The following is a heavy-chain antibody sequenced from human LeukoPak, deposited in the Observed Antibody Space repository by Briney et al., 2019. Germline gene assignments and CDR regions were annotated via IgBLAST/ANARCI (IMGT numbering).Heavy chain of an antibody. CDR3: ATGRKWIPTDY. Sequence: GGSLRLSCAASGFTFTSYAMSWVRQAPGKGLEWVSAISGSGGSTYYADSVKGRFTISRDNSKNTLYLQMNSLRAEDTAVYYCATGRKWIPTDYWGQGTLVTVSS. J-gene: IGHJ4*02. CDR1: GFTFTSYA. D-gene: IGHD5-12*01. V-gene: IGHV3-23*01. CDR2: ISGSGGST.